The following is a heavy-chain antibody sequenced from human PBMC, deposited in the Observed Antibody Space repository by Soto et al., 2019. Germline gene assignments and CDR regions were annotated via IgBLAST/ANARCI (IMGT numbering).Heavy chain of an antibody. CDR3: AKDALWFGELLFNWFDP. CDR2: ISWNSGSI. Sequence: PGGSLRLSCAASGFTFDDYAMHWVRQAPGKGLEWVSGISWNSGSIGYADSVKGRFTISRDNAKNSLYLQMNSLRAEDTALYYCAKDALWFGELLFNWFDPWGQGTLVTVSS. J-gene: IGHJ5*02. CDR1: GFTFDDYA. D-gene: IGHD3-10*01. V-gene: IGHV3-9*01.